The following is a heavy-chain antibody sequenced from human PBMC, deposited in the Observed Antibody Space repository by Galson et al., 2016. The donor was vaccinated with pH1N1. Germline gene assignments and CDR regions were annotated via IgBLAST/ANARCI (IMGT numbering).Heavy chain of an antibody. J-gene: IGHJ4*02. V-gene: IGHV3-11*01. Sequence: SLRLSCAASGFTLSDYYMNWIRETPERGLEWLSSIGSSGNVAYADSVKGRSTISRDNAQNSLLLQMDSLRVDDTALYYCAREWGIGAAGPLDSWGQGALVIVSS. D-gene: IGHD6-13*01. CDR3: AREWGIGAAGPLDS. CDR2: IGSSGNV. CDR1: GFTLSDYY.